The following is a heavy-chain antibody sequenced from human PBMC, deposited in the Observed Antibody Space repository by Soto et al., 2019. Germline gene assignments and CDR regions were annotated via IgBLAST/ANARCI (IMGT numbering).Heavy chain of an antibody. CDR3: ARDSTRRGACDI. Sequence: SETLSLTCTVAGGSINDFYWSWIRQPPGKGLEWIGEMNYAGSTDYNPSLRSRVTMSVDTSKTQFSLKLTSVNVADTAVYYCARDSTRRGACDIWGQGTRVTVSS. CDR1: GGSINDFY. D-gene: IGHD3-22*01. J-gene: IGHJ3*02. CDR2: MNYAGST. V-gene: IGHV4-59*04.